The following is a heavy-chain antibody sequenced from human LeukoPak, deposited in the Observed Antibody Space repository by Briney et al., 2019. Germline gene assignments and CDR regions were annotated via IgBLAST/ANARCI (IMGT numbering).Heavy chain of an antibody. J-gene: IGHJ4*02. D-gene: IGHD3-22*01. Sequence: GGSLILSCAASGFTFSSHSMNWVRQAPGKGLEWVSYISSSSSTIYYADSVKGRFTISRDNAKNSLYLQMNSLGAEDTAVYYCARGAYYYEDWGQGTLVTVSS. CDR2: ISSSSSTI. CDR1: GFTFSSHS. CDR3: ARGAYYYED. V-gene: IGHV3-48*01.